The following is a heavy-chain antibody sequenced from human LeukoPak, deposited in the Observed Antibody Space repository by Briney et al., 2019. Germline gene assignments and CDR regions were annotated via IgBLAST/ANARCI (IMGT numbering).Heavy chain of an antibody. CDR2: IWYDGSNK. V-gene: IGHV3-33*01. CDR3: ARVPAAYCSSTSCSQKFDP. Sequence: PGRSLRLSCAASGFTFSSYGMHWVRQAPGKGLEWVAVIWYDGSNKYYADSVKGRFTISRDNSKNTLYLQMNSLRAEDTAVYYCARVPAAYCSSTSCSQKFDPWGQGTLVTVSS. D-gene: IGHD2-2*01. J-gene: IGHJ5*02. CDR1: GFTFSSYG.